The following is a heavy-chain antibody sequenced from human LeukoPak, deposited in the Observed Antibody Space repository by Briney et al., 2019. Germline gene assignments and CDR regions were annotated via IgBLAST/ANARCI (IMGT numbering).Heavy chain of an antibody. CDR2: IKQDGTEK. Sequence: QPGGSLRLSCAASGFSFSSYWMAWLRQAPGKGPEWVASIKQDGTEKFYADSVKGRFTISKDNAQNSLYLRMNGLRGEDTAVYYCAREDHSKYEYWGQGTSVTVSS. CDR1: GFSFSSYW. J-gene: IGHJ4*02. V-gene: IGHV3-7*01. CDR3: AREDHSKYEY. D-gene: IGHD4-11*01.